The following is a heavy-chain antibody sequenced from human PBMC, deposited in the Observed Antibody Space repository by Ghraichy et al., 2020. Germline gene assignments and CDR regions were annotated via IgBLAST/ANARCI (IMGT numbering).Heavy chain of an antibody. CDR2: MNPNSGNT. CDR3: ARGGLGLAAALTRFDP. D-gene: IGHD6-13*01. Sequence: ASVKVSCKASGYTFTSYDINWVRQATGQGLEWMGWMNPNSGNTGYAQKFQGRVTMTRNTSISTAYMELSSLRSEDTAVYYCARGGLGLAAALTRFDPWGQGTLVTVSS. V-gene: IGHV1-8*01. CDR1: GYTFTSYD. J-gene: IGHJ5*02.